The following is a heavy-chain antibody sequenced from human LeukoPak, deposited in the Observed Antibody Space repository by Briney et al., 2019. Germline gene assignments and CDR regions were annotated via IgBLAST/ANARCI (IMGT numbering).Heavy chain of an antibody. V-gene: IGHV3-48*01. D-gene: IGHD3-9*01. CDR2: IGATGRTI. CDR3: ARDQSPYYDILIGLDTFDI. Sequence: AGGSLRLSCAASGFAFNNYNMNWVRQAPGQGLEWVSSIGATGRTINYADSVKGRFTISRDNLKNSLYLQMNSLRAEDTALYFCARDQSPYYDILIGLDTFDIWGQGTMVTVSS. J-gene: IGHJ3*02. CDR1: GFAFNNYN.